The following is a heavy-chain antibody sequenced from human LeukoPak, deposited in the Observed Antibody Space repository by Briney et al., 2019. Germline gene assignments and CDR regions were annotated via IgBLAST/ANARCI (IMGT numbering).Heavy chain of an antibody. CDR2: IYTSGST. J-gene: IGHJ4*02. V-gene: IGHV4-61*02. CDR1: GGSISNGSYY. D-gene: IGHD3-9*01. CDR3: AREDILTGSAAY. Sequence: SQTLSLTCTVSGGSISNGSYYGRWIRQPAGKGLEGLGRIYTSGSTNYNPSLRSRVTISVDTSKNQFSLKLSSVTAADTAVYYCAREDILTGSAAYWGQGTLVTVSS.